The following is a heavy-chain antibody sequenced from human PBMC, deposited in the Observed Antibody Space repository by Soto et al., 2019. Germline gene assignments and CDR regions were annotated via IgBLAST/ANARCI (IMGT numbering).Heavy chain of an antibody. CDR3: AKEGRCHGIDCRYHFDV. CDR1: GFTFSSHG. D-gene: IGHD2-21*02. J-gene: IGHJ4*02. V-gene: IGHV3-30*18. CDR2: TSTDGSIE. Sequence: QVQLVESGGGVVQPGRSLRLSCAASGFTFSSHGMHWVRQAPGKGLEWVAVTSTDGSIEYYADSVRGRFTVSRDNSKDTLFLQMNSLRSEDTAMYYCAKEGRCHGIDCRYHFDVWGQGTLVTVSS.